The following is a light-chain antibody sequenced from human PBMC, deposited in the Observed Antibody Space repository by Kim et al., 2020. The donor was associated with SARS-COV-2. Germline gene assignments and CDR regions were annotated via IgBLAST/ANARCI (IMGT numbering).Light chain of an antibody. CDR1: NSNIGTNA. V-gene: IGLV1-44*01. CDR3: AAWDDSLNGSWV. Sequence: QSVLTQPPSASGTPGQRVTISCSGSNSNIGTNAINWYQQLPATAPKLLIYNNNQRPSGVTDRFSGSKSGTSATLAISGLQSEDEADYYCAAWDDSLNGSWVFGGGTRLTVL. CDR2: NNN. J-gene: IGLJ3*02.